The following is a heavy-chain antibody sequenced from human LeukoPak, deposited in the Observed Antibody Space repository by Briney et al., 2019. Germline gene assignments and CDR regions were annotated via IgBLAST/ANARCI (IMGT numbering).Heavy chain of an antibody. CDR3: ARAPITSPFYFDS. Sequence: GGSLRLSCTASGFAFDEHGMRWVRLAPGKGLEWVSGINWSGGSTGYADPLRGRFTISRDNAKNSLYLQMDSLRAEDTALYYCARAPITSPFYFDSWGQGTLVTVSS. D-gene: IGHD2-2*01. V-gene: IGHV3-20*04. J-gene: IGHJ4*02. CDR2: INWSGGST. CDR1: GFAFDEHG.